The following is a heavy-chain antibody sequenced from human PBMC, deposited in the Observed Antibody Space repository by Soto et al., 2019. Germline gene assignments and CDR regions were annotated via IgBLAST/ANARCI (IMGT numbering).Heavy chain of an antibody. J-gene: IGHJ4*02. V-gene: IGHV3-33*01. CDR1: GFTFNTYG. CDR3: ARRSGY. Sequence: WGSLRLSCAAPGFTFNTYGMHWVRQAPGKGLEWVAVIWYDGSNKYYAESVKGRFTISRDNSKNTLYLQMSSLRSEDTAVYYCARRSGYWGQGTLVTVSS. CDR2: IWYDGSNK.